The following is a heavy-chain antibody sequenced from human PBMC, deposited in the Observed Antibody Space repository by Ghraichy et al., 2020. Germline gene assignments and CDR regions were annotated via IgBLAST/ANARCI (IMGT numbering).Heavy chain of an antibody. J-gene: IGHJ4*02. D-gene: IGHD6-19*01. CDR3: AREGYSSGFGY. V-gene: IGHV3-21*01. CDR2: ISSSSSYI. CDR1: GFTFSSYS. Sequence: GESLNISCAASGFTFSSYSMNWVRQAPGKGLEWVSSISSSSSYIYYADSVKGRFTISRDNSKNSLYLQMNSLRAEDTAVYYCAREGYSSGFGYWGQGTLVTVSS.